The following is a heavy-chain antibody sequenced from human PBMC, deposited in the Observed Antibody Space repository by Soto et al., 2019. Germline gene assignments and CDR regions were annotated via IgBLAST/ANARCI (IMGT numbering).Heavy chain of an antibody. CDR1: GYTFTTSG. D-gene: IGHD1-26*01. Sequence: QVQLVQSGPEVKKPGASVKVSCEASGYTFTTSGISWVRQAPGQGLEWMGWISTYNGDTNSAQKFQGRVTMTADTPTGTAYMELMSLKSDDPAVYYCARQGSWPYYYYGLDVWGQGTTVTVSS. CDR3: ARQGSWPYYYYGLDV. CDR2: ISTYNGDT. J-gene: IGHJ6*02. V-gene: IGHV1-18*01.